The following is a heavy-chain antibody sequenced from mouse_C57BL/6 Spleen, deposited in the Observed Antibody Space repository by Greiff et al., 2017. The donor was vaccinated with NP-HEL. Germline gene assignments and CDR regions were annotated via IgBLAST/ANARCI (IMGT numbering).Heavy chain of an antibody. D-gene: IGHD1-1*01. J-gene: IGHJ4*01. Sequence: VQLQQSGAELVKPGASVKLSCTASGFNIKDYYMHWVKQRTEQGLEWIGRIDPEDGETKYAPKFQGTDTITADTSSNTAYLQLSSLTSEDTAVYYCAAYYYGSSHYYAMDYWGQGTSVTVSS. CDR2: IDPEDGET. CDR1: GFNIKDYY. CDR3: AAYYYGSSHYYAMDY. V-gene: IGHV14-2*01.